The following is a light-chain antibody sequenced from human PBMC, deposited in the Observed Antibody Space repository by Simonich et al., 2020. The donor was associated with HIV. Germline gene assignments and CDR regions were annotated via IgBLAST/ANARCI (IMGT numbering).Light chain of an antibody. J-gene: IGKJ5*01. CDR2: LGS. CDR1: QSVLHSNGNNY. Sequence: DIVMTQSPLSLPVTPGEPASISCRSSQSVLHSNGNNYLDWYLQKPGQSPQLLIYLGSNRASGVPDRFSGSGSGTDFTLKISRVEAEDVGVYYCMQALQTPSITFGQGTRLEIK. V-gene: IGKV2-28*01. CDR3: MQALQTPSIT.